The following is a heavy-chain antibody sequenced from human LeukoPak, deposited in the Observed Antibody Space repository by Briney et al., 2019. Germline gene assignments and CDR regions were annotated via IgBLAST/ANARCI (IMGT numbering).Heavy chain of an antibody. CDR1: EFNLSGST. Sequence: HPGGSLRLSCAASEFNLSGSTIHWVRQASAKGLEWVGRIRTRANNYATTYAASVKGRFTISRDDSKNMVYLQMNSLKTEDTAVYYCTSPITIFGVVTKNYWGQGTLVTVSS. V-gene: IGHV3-73*01. J-gene: IGHJ4*02. CDR2: IRTRANNYAT. CDR3: TSPITIFGVVTKNY. D-gene: IGHD3-3*01.